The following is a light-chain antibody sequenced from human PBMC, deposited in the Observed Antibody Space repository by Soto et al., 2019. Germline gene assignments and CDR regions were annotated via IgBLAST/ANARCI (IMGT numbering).Light chain of an antibody. CDR3: SSYTSSSLHV. Sequence: QSVLTQPASVSGSPGQSTTISCTGTSSDVGGYNYVSWYQQHSGKAPKLMIYDVSNRPSGVSNRFSGSKSGNTASLTISGLQAEDEADYYCSSYTSSSLHVFGTGTKVTVL. V-gene: IGLV2-14*03. J-gene: IGLJ1*01. CDR2: DVS. CDR1: SSDVGGYNY.